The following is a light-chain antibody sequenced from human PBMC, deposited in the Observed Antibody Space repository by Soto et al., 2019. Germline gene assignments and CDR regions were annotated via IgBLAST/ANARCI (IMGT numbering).Light chain of an antibody. CDR1: GSDVGGYNY. Sequence: QSALTQPASVSGSPGQSITISCTGTGSDVGGYNYVSWYQQHPGKAPKVMIYDVSNRPSGVSNRFSGSKSGNTASLTISGLQAEDEADYYCSSYTSASTPLVFXGGTKVTVL. CDR2: DVS. J-gene: IGLJ2*01. CDR3: SSYTSASTPLV. V-gene: IGLV2-14*01.